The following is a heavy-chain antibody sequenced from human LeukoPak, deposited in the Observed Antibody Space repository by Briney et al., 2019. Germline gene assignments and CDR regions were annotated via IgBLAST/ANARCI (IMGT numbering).Heavy chain of an antibody. J-gene: IGHJ3*02. CDR3: ARHGSGSWYDAFDI. V-gene: IGHV4-59*08. D-gene: IGHD6-13*01. CDR1: GGSISSYY. CDR2: IYYSGST. Sequence: SETLSLTCTVSGGSISSYYWSWIRQPPGKGLEWIGYIYYSGSTNYNPSLKSRVTISVDTSKNQFSLKLSSVTAADTAVYYCARHGSGSWYDAFDIWGQGTMVTVSS.